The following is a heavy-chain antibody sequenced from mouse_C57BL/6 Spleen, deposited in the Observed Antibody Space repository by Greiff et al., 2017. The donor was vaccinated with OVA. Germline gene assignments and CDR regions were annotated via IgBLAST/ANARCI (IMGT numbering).Heavy chain of an antibody. CDR2: FYPGSGST. V-gene: IGHV1-62-2*01. Sequence: QVQLQQSGAELVKPGASVKLSCKASGYTFTEYTIHWVKQRSGQGLEWIGWFYPGSGSTKYNQKFKGKATLTADTSSSTVYLELSRLTSDDSAVYFCARYGVDSSGHAWFAYWGQGTLVTVSA. D-gene: IGHD3-2*01. J-gene: IGHJ3*01. CDR3: ARYGVDSSGHAWFAY. CDR1: GYTFTEYT.